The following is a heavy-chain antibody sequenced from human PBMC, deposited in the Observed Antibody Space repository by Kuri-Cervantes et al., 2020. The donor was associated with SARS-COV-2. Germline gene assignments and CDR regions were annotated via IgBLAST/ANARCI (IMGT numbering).Heavy chain of an antibody. Sequence: GGSLRLSCAASGFTFRSHAMHWVRQAPGKGLEWVSSISSSSSYIYYADSVKGRFTISRDNAKNMLFLQMNSLRAEDTAVYYCVRDGDHWNFDYWGQGTLVTVSS. V-gene: IGHV3-21*01. CDR1: GFTFRSHA. CDR2: ISSSSSYI. CDR3: VRDGDHWNFDY. D-gene: IGHD1-1*01. J-gene: IGHJ4*02.